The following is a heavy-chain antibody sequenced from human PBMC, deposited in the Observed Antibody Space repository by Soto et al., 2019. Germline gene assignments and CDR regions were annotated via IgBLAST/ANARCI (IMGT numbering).Heavy chain of an antibody. D-gene: IGHD3-16*01. CDR2: ISYDGSNK. V-gene: IGHV3-30*18. J-gene: IGHJ4*02. CDR1: GFTFSSYG. CDR3: AKDWGPWRLLWDY. Sequence: QVQLVESGGGVVQPGRSLRLSCAASGFTFSSYGMHWVRQAPGKGLEWVAVISYDGSNKYYADSVKGRFTISRDNSKNTLYLQMNSLRAEDMAVYYCAKDWGPWRLLWDYWGQGTLVTVSS.